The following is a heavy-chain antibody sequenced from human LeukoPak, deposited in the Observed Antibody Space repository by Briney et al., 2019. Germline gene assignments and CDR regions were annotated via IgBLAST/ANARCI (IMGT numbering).Heavy chain of an antibody. CDR3: ARGNGYYMDV. Sequence: ASVKVSCKASGGGFTFTSHSITWVRQAPGQGLEWMAGFIPIYGSPSYAQKFQGRVTMTSDESTRTVYMELSSLRSDDTAVYYCARGNGYYMDVWGKGTTVTVSS. D-gene: IGHD2-8*01. CDR1: GGGFTFTSHS. J-gene: IGHJ6*03. CDR2: FIPIYGSP. V-gene: IGHV1-69*01.